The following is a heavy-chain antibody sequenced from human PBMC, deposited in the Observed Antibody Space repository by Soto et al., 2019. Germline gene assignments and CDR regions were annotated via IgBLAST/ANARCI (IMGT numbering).Heavy chain of an antibody. V-gene: IGHV4-31*03. CDR3: VRAVTTYFDY. CDR2: IYYSGST. Sequence: SETLSLTCTVSGGSISSGGYYWSWIRQHPGKGLEWIGYIYYSGSTYYNPSLKSRVTISVDTSKNQFSLKLSSVTAADTAVYYCVRAVTTYFDYWGQGTLVTVSS. D-gene: IGHD4-17*01. CDR1: GGSISSGGYY. J-gene: IGHJ4*02.